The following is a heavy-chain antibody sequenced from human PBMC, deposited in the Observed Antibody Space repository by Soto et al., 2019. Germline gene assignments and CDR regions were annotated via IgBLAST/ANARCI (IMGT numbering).Heavy chain of an antibody. V-gene: IGHV4-31*03. Sequence: TLSLTCTVSGGSISSGGYYWSWIRQHPGKGLEWIGYIYYSGSTYYNPSLKSRVTISEDTSKNQFSLKLSSVTAADTAVYYCAREHNGDYGVDYWGQGTLVTVS. CDR1: GGSISSGGYY. D-gene: IGHD4-17*01. CDR3: AREHNGDYGVDY. CDR2: IYYSGST. J-gene: IGHJ4*02.